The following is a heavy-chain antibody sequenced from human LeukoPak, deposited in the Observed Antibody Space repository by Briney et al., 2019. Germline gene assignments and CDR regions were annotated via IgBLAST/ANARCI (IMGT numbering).Heavy chain of an antibody. CDR3: ARDRDEITVTHQGMDV. CDR1: GYTFTSYF. J-gene: IGHJ6*02. D-gene: IGHD4-17*01. Sequence: ASVKVSCKASGYTFTSYFMHWVRQAPGQGLEWMGIINPSGGGTSYAQKFQGRVTMTSDTSTSTVYMELSSLRSEDTAVYYSARDRDEITVTHQGMDVWGQGTTVTVSS. V-gene: IGHV1-46*01. CDR2: INPSGGGT.